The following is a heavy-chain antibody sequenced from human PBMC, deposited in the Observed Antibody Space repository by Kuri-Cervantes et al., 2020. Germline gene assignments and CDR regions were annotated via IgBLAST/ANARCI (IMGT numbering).Heavy chain of an antibody. V-gene: IGHV3-33*01. CDR3: ARDISDY. Sequence: GGSLRLSCAASGFHFSSYGMHWVRQAPGKWLEWVAVIWYDGSNKYYADSVKGRFTISRDNSKNTLYLQMNSLRAGDTAVYYCARDISDYWGQGTLVTVSS. CDR2: IWYDGSNK. J-gene: IGHJ4*02. CDR1: GFHFSSYG.